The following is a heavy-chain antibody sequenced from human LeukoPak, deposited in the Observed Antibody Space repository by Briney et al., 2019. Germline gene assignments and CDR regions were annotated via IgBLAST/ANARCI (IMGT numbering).Heavy chain of an antibody. Sequence: GGSLRLSCAASGFSFSSAWMSWVRRAPGKGLEWVGLIKSKTDGGTTDYAAPVKGRFTISRDDSENKLYLQMNNLKTEDTAVYYCATTSYGSGSPWGQGTLVSVSS. J-gene: IGHJ5*02. CDR3: ATTSYGSGSP. V-gene: IGHV3-15*01. D-gene: IGHD3-10*01. CDR2: IKSKTDGGTT. CDR1: GFSFSSAW.